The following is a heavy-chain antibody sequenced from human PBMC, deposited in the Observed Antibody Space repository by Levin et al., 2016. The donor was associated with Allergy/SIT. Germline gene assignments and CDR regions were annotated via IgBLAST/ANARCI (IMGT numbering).Heavy chain of an antibody. Sequence: SETLSLTCTVSGGSISSGGYYWSWIRQHPGKGLEWIGYIYYSGSTYYNPSLKSRVTISVDTSKNQFSLKLSSVTAADTAVYYCARGSTVTTRGGFDYWGQGTLVTVSS. D-gene: IGHD4-17*01. CDR1: GGSISSGGYY. V-gene: IGHV4-31*03. J-gene: IGHJ4*02. CDR2: IYYSGST. CDR3: ARGSTVTTRGGFDY.